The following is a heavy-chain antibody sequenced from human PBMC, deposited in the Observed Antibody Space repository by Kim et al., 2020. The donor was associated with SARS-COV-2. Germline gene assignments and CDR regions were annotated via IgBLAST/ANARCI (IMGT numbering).Heavy chain of an antibody. V-gene: IGHV3-30*01. Sequence: DSVKGRITISRDNSKNTLYLQMNSLRAEDTAVYYCARDHQQQPLFDAFDIWGQGTMVTVSS. D-gene: IGHD6-13*01. CDR3: ARDHQQQPLFDAFDI. J-gene: IGHJ3*02.